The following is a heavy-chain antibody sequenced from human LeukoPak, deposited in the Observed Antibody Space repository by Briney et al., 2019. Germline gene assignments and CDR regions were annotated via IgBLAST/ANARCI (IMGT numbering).Heavy chain of an antibody. CDR2: IYPGDSDT. CDR3: ARTYGSVTYYNRVGAFDI. D-gene: IGHD3-10*01. CDR1: GYSFTNYW. J-gene: IGHJ3*02. Sequence: GESLKISCTGSGYSFTNYWIGWVRQMPGKGLEWMGIIYPGDSDTRYSPSFRGQVTISADKSVTTAYLQWGTLQASSAAVDYCARTYGSVTYYNRVGAFDIWGQGTLVTVSS. V-gene: IGHV5-51*01.